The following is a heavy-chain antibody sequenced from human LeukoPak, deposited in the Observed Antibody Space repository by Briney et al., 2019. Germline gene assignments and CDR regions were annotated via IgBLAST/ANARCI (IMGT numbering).Heavy chain of an antibody. J-gene: IGHJ6*02. CDR2: IYTSGST. V-gene: IGHV4-4*07. CDR3: AREGRITIFGVVRYYYYYYGMDA. Sequence: PSETLSLTCTVSGGSISSYYWSWIRQPAGKGLEWIGRIYTSGSTNYNPSLKSRVTMSVDTSKNQFSLKLSSVTAADTAVYYCAREGRITIFGVVRYYYYYYGMDAWGQGTTVTVSS. CDR1: GGSISSYY. D-gene: IGHD3-3*01.